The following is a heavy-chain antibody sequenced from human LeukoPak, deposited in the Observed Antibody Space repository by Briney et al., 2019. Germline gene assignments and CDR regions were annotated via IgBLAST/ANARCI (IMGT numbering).Heavy chain of an antibody. D-gene: IGHD2-2*01. V-gene: IGHV1-69*04. J-gene: IGHJ6*02. CDR3: ARVPADNYYYYGMDV. CDR2: IIPILGIA. CDR1: GGTFSSYA. Sequence: GASVKVSCKASGGTFSSYAISWVRQAPGQGLEWMGRIIPILGIANYAQKFQGRVTITADKSTSTAYMELSSLRSEDTAVYYCARVPADNYYYYGMDVWGQGTTVTVSS.